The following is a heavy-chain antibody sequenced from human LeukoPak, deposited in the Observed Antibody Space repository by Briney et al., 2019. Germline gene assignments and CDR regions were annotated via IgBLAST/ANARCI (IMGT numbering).Heavy chain of an antibody. CDR2: FDPEDGET. CDR1: GYTLTELS. D-gene: IGHD6-13*01. CDR3: ATGDYSSSWYYYYYGMDV. Sequence: ASVTVSYKVSGYTLTELSMHWVRQAPGKGLEWMGGFDPEDGETIYAQKFQGRVTMTEDTSTDTAYMELSSLRSEDTAVYYCATGDYSSSWYYYYYGMDVWGQGTTVTVSS. J-gene: IGHJ6*02. V-gene: IGHV1-24*01.